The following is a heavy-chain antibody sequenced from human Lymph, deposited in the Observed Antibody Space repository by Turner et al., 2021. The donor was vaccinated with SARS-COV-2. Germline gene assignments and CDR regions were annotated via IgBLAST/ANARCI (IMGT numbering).Heavy chain of an antibody. D-gene: IGHD1-1*01. J-gene: IGHJ4*02. CDR3: ATLKSNWKILTGRYYFDF. CDR2: FEPEDGET. Sequence: QVQLVPTGAEVKKPGASVKVSCKVSGYTLTELSIHWVRQAPGKGLEWMGGFEPEDGETVYAQKFQGRVTRTEDTSTDTAYMELSSLRSEDTAVYYGATLKSNWKILTGRYYFDFWGQGTLVTVSS. CDR1: GYTLTELS. V-gene: IGHV1-24*01.